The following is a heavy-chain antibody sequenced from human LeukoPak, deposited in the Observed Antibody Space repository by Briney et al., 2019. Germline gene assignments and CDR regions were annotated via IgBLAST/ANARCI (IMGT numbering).Heavy chain of an antibody. V-gene: IGHV4-59*01. CDR2: IYYSGST. D-gene: IGHD3-22*01. CDR3: ARVTGYIVEDYFDY. Sequence: SETLSLTCAVYGGSFSGYYWSWIRQPPGKGLEWIGYIYYSGSTNYNPSLKSRVTISVDTSKDQFSLRLSSVTAADTAVYYCARVTGYIVEDYFDYWGQGTLVTVSS. J-gene: IGHJ4*02. CDR1: GGSFSGYY.